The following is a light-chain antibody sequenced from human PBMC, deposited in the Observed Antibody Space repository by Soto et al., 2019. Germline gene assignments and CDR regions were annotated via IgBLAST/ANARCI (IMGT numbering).Light chain of an antibody. CDR3: QQSGTLPMHT. Sequence: VLTQSPGTLSLSPGERATLSCRASQSVSNNQLAWYQQKPGQAPRLLIYGSSSRATGIPDRFSGGGSGTDFTLTISRLEPEDFAVYYCQQSGTLPMHTFGQGTKLEI. V-gene: IGKV3-20*01. CDR2: GSS. CDR1: QSVSNNQ. J-gene: IGKJ2*01.